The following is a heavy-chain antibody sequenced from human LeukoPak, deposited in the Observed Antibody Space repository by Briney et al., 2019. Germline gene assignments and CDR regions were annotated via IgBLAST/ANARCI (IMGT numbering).Heavy chain of an antibody. CDR2: ISGDGGST. D-gene: IGHD3-10*01. V-gene: IGHV3-43*02. CDR3: TKGLRSGTFYNSFDY. CDR1: GFTHADHA. J-gene: IGHJ4*02. Sequence: PGGSLRLSCVASGFTHADHAMYWVRQTPGKSLEWVSLISGDGGSTNYAESVKGRFTISRDNAKNSLYLQLNSLRPEDTALYYCTKGLRSGTFYNSFDYWGQGTLVTVSS.